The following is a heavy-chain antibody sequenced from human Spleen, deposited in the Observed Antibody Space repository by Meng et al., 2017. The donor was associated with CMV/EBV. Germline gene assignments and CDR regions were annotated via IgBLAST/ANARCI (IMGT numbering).Heavy chain of an antibody. CDR3: AREGPGRGAARLRDGVY. V-gene: IGHV3-21*01. CDR2: ISTSGTYI. Sequence: GESLKISCAASGFSVSVYNFNWVRQTPGKGLEWVSSISTSGTYIFYADSVRGRFTISRDNAKNSLLLQMNSLRAEDTAVYYCAREGPGRGAARLRDGVYWGQGTLVTVSS. D-gene: IGHD6-6*01. CDR1: GFSVSVYN. J-gene: IGHJ4*02.